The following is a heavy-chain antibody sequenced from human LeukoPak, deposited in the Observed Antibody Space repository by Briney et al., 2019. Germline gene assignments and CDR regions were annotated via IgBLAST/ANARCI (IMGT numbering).Heavy chain of an antibody. Sequence: GGSLRLSCAASGFTFSSHEMNWVRQAPGKGLEWVSYISGSGATIYYTDSVKGRFTISRDNAKNSLYLQMTSLRAEDTAVYYCVRDPGITGTSFRGQGTLVTVSS. D-gene: IGHD1-20*01. V-gene: IGHV3-48*03. CDR3: VRDPGITGTSF. J-gene: IGHJ4*02. CDR2: ISGSGATI. CDR1: GFTFSSHE.